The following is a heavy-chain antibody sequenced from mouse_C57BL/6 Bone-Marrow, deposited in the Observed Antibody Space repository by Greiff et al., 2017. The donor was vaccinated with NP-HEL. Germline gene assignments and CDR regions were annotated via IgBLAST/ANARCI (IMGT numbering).Heavy chain of an antibody. CDR3: TTLQNIITTVGY. J-gene: IGHJ2*01. V-gene: IGHV14-4*01. CDR2: IDPENGDT. CDR1: GFNIKDDY. Sequence: EVQLQQSGAELVRPGASVKLSCTASGFNIKDDYMHWVKQRPEQGLEWIGWIDPENGDTEYASKFQGKATITADTSSNTAYLQLSSLTSEDTAVYYCTTLQNIITTVGYWGQGTTLTVSS. D-gene: IGHD1-1*01.